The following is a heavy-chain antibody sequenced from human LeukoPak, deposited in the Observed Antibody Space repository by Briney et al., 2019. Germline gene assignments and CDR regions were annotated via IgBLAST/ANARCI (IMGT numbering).Heavy chain of an antibody. CDR2: IYTSGST. V-gene: IGHV4-61*02. CDR1: GGSISSGSYY. CDR3: ARVALYYDFWSGYPIFDY. D-gene: IGHD3-3*01. J-gene: IGHJ4*02. Sequence: SETLSLTCTVSGGSISSGSYYWSWIRQPAGKGLEWIGRIYTSGSTNYNPSLKSRVTISVDTSKNQFSLKLSSVTAADTAVYYCARVALYYDFWSGYPIFDYWGQGTLVTVSS.